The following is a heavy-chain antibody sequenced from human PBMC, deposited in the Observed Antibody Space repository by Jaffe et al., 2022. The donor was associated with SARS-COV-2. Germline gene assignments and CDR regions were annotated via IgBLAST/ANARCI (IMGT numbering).Heavy chain of an antibody. CDR3: ARSLLDYGDFQHHFYYYYYGMDV. CDR1: GFTFSDHY. D-gene: IGHD4-17*01. V-gene: IGHV3-72*01. CDR2: TRNKANSYTT. Sequence: EVQLVESGGGLVQPGGSLRLSCAASGFTFSDHYMDWVRQAPGKGLEWVGRTRNKANSYTTEYAASVKGRFTISRDDSKNSLYLQMNSLKTEDTAVYYCARSLLDYGDFQHHFYYYYYGMDVWGQGTTVTVSS. J-gene: IGHJ6*02.